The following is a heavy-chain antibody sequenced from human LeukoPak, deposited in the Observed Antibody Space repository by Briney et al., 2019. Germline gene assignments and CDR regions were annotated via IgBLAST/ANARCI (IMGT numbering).Heavy chain of an antibody. D-gene: IGHD3-3*01. CDR3: ASWSYDFWSGYRPGGGFDP. CDR1: GYTFTSYD. J-gene: IGHJ5*02. CDR2: MNPNSGNT. V-gene: IGHV1-8*01. Sequence: ASVKVSCKASGYTFTSYDINWVRQATGQGLEWMGWMNPNSGNTGYAQKFQGRVTMTRNTSISTAYMELSSLRSEDTAVYHCASWSYDFWSGYRPGGGFDPWGQGTLVTVSS.